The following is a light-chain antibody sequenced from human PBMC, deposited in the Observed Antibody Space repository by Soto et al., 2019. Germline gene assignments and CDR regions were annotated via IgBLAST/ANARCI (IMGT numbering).Light chain of an antibody. CDR2: GAS. J-gene: IGKJ5*01. V-gene: IGKV3-20*01. CDR1: QSVNGNS. CDR3: QQQGRSWIT. Sequence: EVVLTQSPGTLSLSPGERATLSCRASQSVNGNSLAWYQQKPGQAPRVFIYGASTRATGIPDRFSGSGSGTDFTLTISRLEPEDFAVYYCQQQGRSWITSGQGTRLEIK.